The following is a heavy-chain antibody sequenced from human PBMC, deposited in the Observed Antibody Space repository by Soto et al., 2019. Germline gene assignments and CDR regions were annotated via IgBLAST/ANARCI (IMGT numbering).Heavy chain of an antibody. CDR1: GGSISSYY. D-gene: IGHD2-2*01. Sequence: SETLSLTCTVSGGSISSYYWSWIRQPPGKGLEWIGYIYYSGSTNYNPSLKSRVTISVDTSKNQFSLKLSSVTAADTTVYYCARSMGYCSSTSCYHSQYYYYGMDVWGQGTTVTVSS. V-gene: IGHV4-59*01. CDR2: IYYSGST. J-gene: IGHJ6*02. CDR3: ARSMGYCSSTSCYHSQYYYYGMDV.